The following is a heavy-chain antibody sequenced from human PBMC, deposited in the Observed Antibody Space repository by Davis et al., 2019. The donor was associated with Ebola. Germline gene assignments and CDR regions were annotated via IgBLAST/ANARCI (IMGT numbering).Heavy chain of an antibody. V-gene: IGHV3-21*01. CDR3: AREGYYDSSGYPSSYYYYYGMDV. D-gene: IGHD3-22*01. J-gene: IGHJ6*02. CDR1: GFTFSSYS. CDR2: ISSSSSYI. Sequence: PGGSLRLSCAASGFTFSSYSMNWVRQAPGKGLEWVSSISSSSSYIYYADSVKGRFTISRDNAKNSLYLQMNSLRAEDTAVYYCAREGYYDSSGYPSSYYYYYGMDVWGQGTTVTVSS.